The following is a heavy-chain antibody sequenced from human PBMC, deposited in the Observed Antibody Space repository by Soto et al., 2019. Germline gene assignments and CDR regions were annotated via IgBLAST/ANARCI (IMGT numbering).Heavy chain of an antibody. CDR1: GLTFNNAW. CDR3: TTYSGEAFDS. Sequence: GGSLRLSCVASGLTFNNAWMNWVRQAPGKGLEWVGRIRSKRDGGTTDYAAPGNGRFTISRDDSKNMVDLQMSSLKTEDTAIYYCTTYSGEAFDSWGQGALVTVYS. V-gene: IGHV3-15*01. J-gene: IGHJ5*01. D-gene: IGHD1-26*01. CDR2: IRSKRDGGTT.